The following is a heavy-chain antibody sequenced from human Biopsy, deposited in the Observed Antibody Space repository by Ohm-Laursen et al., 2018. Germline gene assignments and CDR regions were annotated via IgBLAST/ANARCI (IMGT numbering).Heavy chain of an antibody. CDR1: GYTFNDYF. D-gene: IGHD3-10*01. CDR2: VHPNSGAT. J-gene: IGHJ4*02. V-gene: IGHV1-2*02. Sequence: SVKVSCNASGYTFNDYFIHWVRQSPGQGLEWMGWVHPNSGATNSAEKFRGRVTLTRDTSIGAVYIELRRLESDDAAVYYCARDRMTDVFGGPTRTDVFDSWGQGTPVTVSS. CDR3: ARDRMTDVFGGPTRTDVFDS.